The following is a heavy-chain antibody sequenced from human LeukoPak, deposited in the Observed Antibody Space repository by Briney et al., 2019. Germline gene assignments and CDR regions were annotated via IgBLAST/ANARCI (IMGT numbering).Heavy chain of an antibody. CDR3: ARDRGYYDSSGYYGRLLYMDV. Sequence: SETLSLTCTVSGGSISSYYWSWIRQPPGKGLEWIGYIYYSGSTNYNPSLKSRVTISVDTSKNQFSLKLSSVTAADTAVYYCARDRGYYDSSGYYGRLLYMDVWGKGTTVTFSS. CDR2: IYYSGST. J-gene: IGHJ6*03. V-gene: IGHV4-59*01. D-gene: IGHD3-22*01. CDR1: GGSISSYY.